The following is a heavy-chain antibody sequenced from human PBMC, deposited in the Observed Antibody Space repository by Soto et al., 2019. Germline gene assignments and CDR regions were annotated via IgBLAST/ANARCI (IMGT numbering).Heavy chain of an antibody. CDR3: ARGSGGYDYVWGSYRYYYYYGMDV. CDR1: GGSFSGYY. CDR2: INHSGST. V-gene: IGHV4-34*01. J-gene: IGHJ6*02. Sequence: PSETVSLSCAAYGGSFSGYYWSWIRQPPGKGLEWIGEINHSGSTNYNPSLKSRVTISVDTSKNQFSLKLSSVTAADTAVYYCARGSGGYDYVWGSYRYYYYYGMDVWGQGTTVTVSS. D-gene: IGHD3-16*02.